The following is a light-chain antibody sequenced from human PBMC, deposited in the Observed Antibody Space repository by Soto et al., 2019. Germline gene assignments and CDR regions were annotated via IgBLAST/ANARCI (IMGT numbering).Light chain of an antibody. CDR3: QQYHSYSRWT. CDR1: QGISSY. V-gene: IGKV1-9*01. Sequence: DIQLTQSPSFLSASVGDRVTITCRASQGISSYLAWYQQKPGKAPKLLIYAASTLQSGVPSRFSGSGSGTEFTLTISSLQPDDFATYYCQQYHSYSRWTFGQGTKVDIK. CDR2: AAS. J-gene: IGKJ1*01.